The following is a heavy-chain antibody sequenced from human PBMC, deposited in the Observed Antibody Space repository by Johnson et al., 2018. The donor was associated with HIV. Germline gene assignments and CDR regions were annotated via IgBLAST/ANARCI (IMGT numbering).Heavy chain of an antibody. CDR3: ARVGYQLHDAFDL. CDR1: GFTFSDYF. CDR2: ISSSGSPI. V-gene: IGHV3-11*01. D-gene: IGHD2-2*01. J-gene: IGHJ3*01. Sequence: QVQLVESGGGLVKPGGSLRLSCAGSGFTFSDYFMSYIRQAPGQGLEWISYISSSGSPIYYADSVQGGFPLSRGNAQNSLFLQMHSLRVEDTAIYNCARVGYQLHDAFDLWGQGTMVTVSS.